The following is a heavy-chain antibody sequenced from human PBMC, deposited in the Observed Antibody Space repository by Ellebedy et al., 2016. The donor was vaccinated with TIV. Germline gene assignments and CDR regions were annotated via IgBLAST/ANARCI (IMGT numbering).Heavy chain of an antibody. CDR3: ERGETHYYGSSGYYRDAFDI. CDR2: ISNDGSST. D-gene: IGHD3-22*01. V-gene: IGHV3-74*01. CDR1: GFTFTNYW. Sequence: GESLKISCAASGFTFTNYWMHWVRQGPGKGLVWVSRISNDGSSTLYADSVKGRFTISRDNAKNTLYLQMNSLGAEDTALYYCERGETHYYGSSGYYRDAFDIWGQGTMVTVSS. J-gene: IGHJ3*02.